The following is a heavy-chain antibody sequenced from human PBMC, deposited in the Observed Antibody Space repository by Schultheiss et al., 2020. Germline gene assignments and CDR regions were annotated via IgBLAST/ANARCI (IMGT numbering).Heavy chain of an antibody. D-gene: IGHD6-19*01. CDR1: GYTFTGYY. Sequence: ASVKVSCKASGYTFTGYYIHWVRQAPGQGLDWMGWINPNSGGTNYAQKFQGRVTMTRDTSISTAYMELSSLRSEDTAVYYCAILGVGSGWEFDYWGKGTLVTVSS. CDR2: INPNSGGT. V-gene: IGHV1-2*02. CDR3: AILGVGSGWEFDY. J-gene: IGHJ4*02.